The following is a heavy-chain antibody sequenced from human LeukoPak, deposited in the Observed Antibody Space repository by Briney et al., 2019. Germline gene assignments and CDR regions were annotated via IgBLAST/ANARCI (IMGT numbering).Heavy chain of an antibody. Sequence: GASVKVSCKASGYTFTSYDINWVRQATGQGLEWMGWMNPNSGNTGYAQKFQGRVTMTRNTSISTAYMELSSLRSEDTAVYYCARFGELTRDYYYYGMDVWGQGTTVTVSS. CDR1: GYTFTSYD. V-gene: IGHV1-8*01. CDR2: MNPNSGNT. J-gene: IGHJ6*02. CDR3: ARFGELTRDYYYYGMDV. D-gene: IGHD3-10*01.